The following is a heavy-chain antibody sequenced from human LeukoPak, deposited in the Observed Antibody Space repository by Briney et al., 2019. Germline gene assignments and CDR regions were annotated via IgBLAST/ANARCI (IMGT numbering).Heavy chain of an antibody. Sequence: GASVKVSCKASGYTFTGYYMHWVRQAPGQGFEWMGWINPNSGGTNYAQKFQGWVTMTRDTSISTAYMELSRLRSDDTAVYYCARDCSSTSCYPDFDYWGQGTLVTVSS. J-gene: IGHJ4*02. CDR2: INPNSGGT. CDR1: GYTFTGYY. CDR3: ARDCSSTSCYPDFDY. V-gene: IGHV1-2*04. D-gene: IGHD2-2*01.